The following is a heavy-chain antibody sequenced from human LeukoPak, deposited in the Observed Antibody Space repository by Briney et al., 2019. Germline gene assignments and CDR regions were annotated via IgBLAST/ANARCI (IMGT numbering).Heavy chain of an antibody. J-gene: IGHJ4*02. CDR1: GFTFSSYW. Sequence: GGSLRLSCAASGFTFSSYWMSWVRQAPGKGLEWVATIKQDGSERYYVDSVKGRFTISRDNAQNSLSLQMNSLRAEDTAVYYCARGRLRYYDSSGYYLDWGQGTLVTVSS. V-gene: IGHV3-7*01. CDR2: IKQDGSER. CDR3: ARGRLRYYDSSGYYLD. D-gene: IGHD3-22*01.